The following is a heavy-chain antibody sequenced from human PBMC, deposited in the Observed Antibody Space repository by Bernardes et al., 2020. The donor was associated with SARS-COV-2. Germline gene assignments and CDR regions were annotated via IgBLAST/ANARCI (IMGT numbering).Heavy chain of an antibody. CDR1: GGSISSYY. CDR2: IYTSGNT. Sequence: SETLSLTCTVSGGSISSYYWNWIRQPAGKGLEWVGRIYTSGNTNYNPSLKSRVTMSVDTSKNQFSLKLSSVTAADTAVYYCARVRRLTIFGVDEGGDAFDIWGQGTMVTVSS. J-gene: IGHJ3*02. CDR3: ARVRRLTIFGVDEGGDAFDI. V-gene: IGHV4-4*07. D-gene: IGHD3-3*01.